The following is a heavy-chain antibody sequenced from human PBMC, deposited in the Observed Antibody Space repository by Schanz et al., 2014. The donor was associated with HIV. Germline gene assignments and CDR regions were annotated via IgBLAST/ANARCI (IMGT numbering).Heavy chain of an antibody. Sequence: QGQLVESGGGVVRPGRSLRLSCTATGFTFNVYGMHWVRQAPGKGLEWVARISPDGDTQHYADSLKGRFTISRDNFKNTLDLQMDSLRPDDTAVYYCANSDRITFGGAIDCWGQGTLVTVSS. J-gene: IGHJ4*02. CDR2: ISPDGDTQ. V-gene: IGHV3-30*18. CDR3: ANSDRITFGGAIDC. D-gene: IGHD3-16*01. CDR1: GFTFNVYG.